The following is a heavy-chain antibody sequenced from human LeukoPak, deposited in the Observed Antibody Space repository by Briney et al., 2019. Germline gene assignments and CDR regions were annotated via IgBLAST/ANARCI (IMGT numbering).Heavy chain of an antibody. Sequence: GSLGLSFAASGFGFSNYDMHWVRPAPGKGLGWVGIIWLDGSATYYGDSVKGRFTISRDNSKNILYLQMNDVKVEDTGVYYCARDLNREDFDYWGQRTLVAVSS. CDR1: GFGFSNYD. CDR3: ARDLNREDFDY. J-gene: IGHJ4*02. V-gene: IGHV3-33*01. D-gene: IGHD1-14*01. CDR2: IWLDGSAT.